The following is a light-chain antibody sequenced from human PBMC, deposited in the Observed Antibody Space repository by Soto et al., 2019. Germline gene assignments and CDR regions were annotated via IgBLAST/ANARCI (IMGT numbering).Light chain of an antibody. CDR1: QSVSSSY. Sequence: EIALTQSPGTLSLSPGERATLSCTASQSVSSSYLAWYQQKPGQAPGLLIYVASRRATGIPDRFSGSGSGTDFTLTISRLEPEDFAVYYCQQYATSPWTFGQGTKVEIK. CDR2: VAS. J-gene: IGKJ1*01. V-gene: IGKV3-20*01. CDR3: QQYATSPWT.